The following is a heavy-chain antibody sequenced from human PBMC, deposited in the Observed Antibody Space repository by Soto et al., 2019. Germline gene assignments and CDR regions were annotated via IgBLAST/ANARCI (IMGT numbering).Heavy chain of an antibody. V-gene: IGHV3-13*01. CDR3: ARSGDGYSFYFYYGMDG. CDR1: GFSISADD. J-gene: IGHJ6*02. CDR2: IGTLRDS. D-gene: IGHD4-4*01. Sequence: GGSLRLSCVDSGFSISADDMHWVRQRRGKGLEWVSGIGTLRDSYYADSVKGRFTISRDNSKNTLYLQMNSLRAEDTAVYYCARSGDGYSFYFYYGMDGWGQGTTVTSP.